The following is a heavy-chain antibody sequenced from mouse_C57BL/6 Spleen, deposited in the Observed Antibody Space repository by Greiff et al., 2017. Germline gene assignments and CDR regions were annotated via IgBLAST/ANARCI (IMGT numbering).Heavy chain of an antibody. CDR3: ARDYGSSYGYLED. D-gene: IGHD1-1*01. CDR1: GYTFTSYW. CDR2: IYPRNSDT. J-gene: IGHJ2*01. V-gene: IGHV1-5*01. Sequence: EVQLQQSGTVLARPGASVTMSCTTSGYTFTSYWMHWVKQRPGQGLEWIGAIYPRNSDTCYNQKFKGKAKLTAVTSASTAYMELSSLTTEDSAVYYCARDYGSSYGYLEDWGKGTTLSVST.